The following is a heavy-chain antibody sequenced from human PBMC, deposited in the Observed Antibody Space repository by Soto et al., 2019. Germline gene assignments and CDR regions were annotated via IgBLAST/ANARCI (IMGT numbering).Heavy chain of an antibody. J-gene: IGHJ4*02. CDR1: GFTFSSYA. V-gene: IGHV3-23*01. Sequence: PGGSLRLSCAASGFTFSSYAMSWVRQAPGKGLEWVSTISGSGASTYYADSVKGRFTISRDNSKNTLYLQMNSLRAEDTAVYYCAKDHDFWSAIDYWGQGTLVTAPQ. D-gene: IGHD3-3*01. CDR2: ISGSGAST. CDR3: AKDHDFWSAIDY.